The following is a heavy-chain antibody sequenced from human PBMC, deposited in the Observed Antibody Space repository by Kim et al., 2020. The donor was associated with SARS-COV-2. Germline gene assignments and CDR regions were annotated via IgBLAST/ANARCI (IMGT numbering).Heavy chain of an antibody. Sequence: GESLKISCKGSGYSFTSYWIGWVRQMPGKGLEWMGIIYPGDSDTRYSPSFQGQVTISADKSISTAYLQWSSLKASDTAMYYCASVHQAGIAAAGRGYFDYWGQGTLVTVSS. V-gene: IGHV5-51*01. CDR1: GYSFTSYW. J-gene: IGHJ4*02. CDR2: IYPGDSDT. CDR3: ASVHQAGIAAAGRGYFDY. D-gene: IGHD6-13*01.